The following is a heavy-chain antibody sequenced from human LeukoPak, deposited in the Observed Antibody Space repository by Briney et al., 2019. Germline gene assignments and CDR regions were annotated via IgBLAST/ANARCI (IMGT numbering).Heavy chain of an antibody. CDR2: LSSSSSYI. D-gene: IGHD2-15*01. V-gene: IGHV3-21*01. Sequence: GGSLRLSCAASGFTFSSYCMKWVRQAPGKWLECVSSLSSSSSYIYYADSVKGRFTIARDSAKKYLYLKMNSLRAEDTAVYYWARDFRPYGSGGSCSGDNWGQGTLVTVSS. J-gene: IGHJ1*01. CDR3: ARDFRPYGSGGSCSGDN. CDR1: GFTFSSYC.